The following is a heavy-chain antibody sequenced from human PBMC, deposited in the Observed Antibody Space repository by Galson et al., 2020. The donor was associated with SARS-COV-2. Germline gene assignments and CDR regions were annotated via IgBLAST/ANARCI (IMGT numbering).Heavy chain of an antibody. CDR1: GYSFTSYW. J-gene: IGHJ6*02. V-gene: IGHV5-51*01. CDR2: IYPGDSDT. Sequence: GESLKISCQGSGYSFTSYWIGWVRQMPGKGLEWMGIIYPGDSDTRYSPSFQGQVTISADKSISTAYLQWSSLKASDTAMYYCARMAGRGYSYGTYYYYGMDVWGQGTTVTVSS. CDR3: ARMAGRGYSYGTYYYYGMDV. D-gene: IGHD5-18*01.